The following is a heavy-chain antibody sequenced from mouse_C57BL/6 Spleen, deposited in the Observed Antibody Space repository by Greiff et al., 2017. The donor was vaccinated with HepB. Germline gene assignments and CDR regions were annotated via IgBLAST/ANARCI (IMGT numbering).Heavy chain of an antibody. Sequence: QVQLQQSGAELVRPGASVTLSCKASGYTFTDYEMHWVKQTPVHGLEWIGAIDPETGGTAYNQKFKGKAILTADKSSSTAYMELRSLTSEDSAVHYCTRMGGNFYFDYWGQGTTLTVSS. V-gene: IGHV1-15*01. D-gene: IGHD2-1*01. CDR1: GYTFTDYE. CDR2: IDPETGGT. CDR3: TRMGGNFYFDY. J-gene: IGHJ2*01.